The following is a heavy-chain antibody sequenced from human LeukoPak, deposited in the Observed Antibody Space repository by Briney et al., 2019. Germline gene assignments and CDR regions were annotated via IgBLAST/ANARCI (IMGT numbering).Heavy chain of an antibody. CDR3: ARGIEATRRSGATCNYFDY. CDR2: ISSSSNYA. V-gene: IGHV3-11*06. D-gene: IGHD5-12*01. CDR1: GFTFSDSY. Sequence: GGSLRLSCAASGFTFSDSYMSWIRQAPGKGLEWVSYISSSSNYANYADSVKGRFTISRDNAKNSLYLQMISLRAEDTAVYYCARGIEATRRSGATCNYFDYWGQGTLVTVSS. J-gene: IGHJ4*02.